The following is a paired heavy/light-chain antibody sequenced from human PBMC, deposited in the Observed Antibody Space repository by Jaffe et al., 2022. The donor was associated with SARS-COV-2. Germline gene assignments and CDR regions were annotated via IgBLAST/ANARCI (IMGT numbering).Heavy chain of an antibody. D-gene: IGHD3-3*01. CDR2: INGYGSST. Sequence: EVQLVESGGGLVQPGGSLRLSCAASGFLLSNYWTHWVRQPPGKGLVWVSGINGYGSSTSYADSVRGRFTISRDNAKNTLYLQMNSLRAEDTAVYYCARSAYYNNSFYYYGMDVWGQGTTVTVSS. CDR1: GFLLSNYW. V-gene: IGHV3-74*01. CDR3: ARSAYYNNSFYYYGMDV. J-gene: IGHJ6*02.
Light chain of an antibody. V-gene: IGLV3-1*01. CDR3: QAWDTSNVV. CDR1: KLGDKY. CDR2: QHR. J-gene: IGLJ2*01. Sequence: SYELTQPPSVSVSPGQTASITCSGDKLGDKYVCWYQQKPGQSPVLVIYQHRMRPSGIPERFSGSNSGHTATLTISGTQAMDEADYYCQAWDTSNVVFGGGTKLTVL.